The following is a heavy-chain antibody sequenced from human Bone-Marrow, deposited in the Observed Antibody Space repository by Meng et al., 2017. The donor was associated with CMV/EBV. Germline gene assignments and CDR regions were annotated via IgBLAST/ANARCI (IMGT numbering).Heavy chain of an antibody. CDR2: INHSGST. V-gene: IGHV4-34*01. CDR3: ARWRPGRRITIFGVVKNY. D-gene: IGHD3-3*01. J-gene: IGHJ4*02. CDR1: GGSFSGYY. Sequence: GSLRLSCAVYGGSFSGYYWSWIRQPPGKGLEWIGEINHSGSTNYNPSLKSRVTISVDTSKNQFSLKLSSVTAADTAVYYCARWRPGRRITIFGVVKNYWGQGTLVTVSS.